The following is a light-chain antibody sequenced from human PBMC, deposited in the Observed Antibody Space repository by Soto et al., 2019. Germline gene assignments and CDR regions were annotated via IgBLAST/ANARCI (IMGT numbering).Light chain of an antibody. CDR3: QQTFSPPYT. J-gene: IGKJ2*01. CDR1: QSISNS. CDR2: VAS. V-gene: IGKV1-39*01. Sequence: DIQMTQSLSSLSASVGDRVTITCRASQSISNSLSWYQQKPGKAPNFLIYVASTLQSGVPSRFSGSVSGTQFTLTISILQPEDVATYYCQQTFSPPYTFGQGTKLESK.